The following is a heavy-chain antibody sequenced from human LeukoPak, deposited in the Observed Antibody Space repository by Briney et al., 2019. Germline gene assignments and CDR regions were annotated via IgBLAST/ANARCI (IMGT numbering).Heavy chain of an antibody. Sequence: PGGSLRLSCAASGFTFDDYAMHWVRQAPGKGLEWVSLISWDGGSTYYADSVKGRFTISRDNSKNSLYLQMNSLRAEDTAVYYCAKDLFLAVAGTIAWELLGGIDYWGQGTLVTVSS. CDR2: ISWDGGST. D-gene: IGHD6-19*01. J-gene: IGHJ4*02. CDR3: AKDLFLAVAGTIAWELLGGIDY. V-gene: IGHV3-43D*03. CDR1: GFTFDDYA.